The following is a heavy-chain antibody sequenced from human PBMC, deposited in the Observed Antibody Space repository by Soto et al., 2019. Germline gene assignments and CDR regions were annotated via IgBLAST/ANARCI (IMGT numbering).Heavy chain of an antibody. D-gene: IGHD3-10*01. Sequence: SETLSLTCAVSGGSISSSKWWSWVRQPPGKGLEWIGEIYHSGSTNYNPSLKSRVTISVDKSKNQFSLKLSSVTAADTAVYYCARGSYTYYYGSGSYYSSYYYYYGMDVWGQGTTVT. CDR2: IYHSGST. V-gene: IGHV4-4*02. CDR3: ARGSYTYYYGSGSYYSSYYYYYGMDV. CDR1: GGSISSSKW. J-gene: IGHJ6*02.